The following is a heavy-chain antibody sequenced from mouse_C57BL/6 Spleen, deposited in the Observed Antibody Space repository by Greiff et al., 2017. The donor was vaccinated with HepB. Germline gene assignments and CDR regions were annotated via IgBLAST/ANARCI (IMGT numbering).Heavy chain of an antibody. CDR3: ASPYGSSSYYYAMDY. CDR2: IHPNSGST. V-gene: IGHV1-64*01. Sequence: QVQLQQPGAELVKPGASVKLSCKASGYTFTSYWMHWVKQRPGQGLEWIGMIHPNSGSTNYNEMFKSKATLTVDKSSSTAYMQLSSLTSEDSAVYYCASPYGSSSYYYAMDYWGQGTSVTVSS. J-gene: IGHJ4*01. D-gene: IGHD1-1*01. CDR1: GYTFTSYW.